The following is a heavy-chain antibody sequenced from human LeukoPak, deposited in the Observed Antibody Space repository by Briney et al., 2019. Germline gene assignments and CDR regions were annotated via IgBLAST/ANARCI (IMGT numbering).Heavy chain of an antibody. V-gene: IGHV3-7*01. D-gene: IGHD6-13*01. CDR2: IKQDESEK. J-gene: IGHJ2*01. CDR3: ARAAYSSTWYSRYFDL. CDR1: GFNFGAYW. Sequence: GGSLRLSCASSGFNFGAYWMSWVRQAPGKGLEWVATIKQDESEKYYVDSVKGRFTISRENAKNSLYLQMNSLRAGDTAVYYCARAAYSSTWYSRYFDLWGRGTLVTVSS.